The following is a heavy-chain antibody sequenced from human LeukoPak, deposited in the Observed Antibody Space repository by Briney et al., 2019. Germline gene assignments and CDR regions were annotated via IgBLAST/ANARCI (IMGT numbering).Heavy chain of an antibody. CDR1: GGSFSGYY. CDR3: ARSYSSSWYSDY. Sequence: SETLSLTCAVYGGSFSGYYWSWIRQPPGKGLEWIGEINHSGSTNYNPSLKSRVTISVDTSKNQFSLKLSSVTAADTAVYYCARSYSSSWYSDYWGQGALVTVSS. D-gene: IGHD6-13*01. J-gene: IGHJ4*02. V-gene: IGHV4-34*01. CDR2: INHSGST.